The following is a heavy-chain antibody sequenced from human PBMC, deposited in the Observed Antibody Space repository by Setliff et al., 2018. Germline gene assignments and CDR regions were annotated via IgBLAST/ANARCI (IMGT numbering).Heavy chain of an antibody. D-gene: IGHD2-2*01. CDR1: GASVTSFDYY. V-gene: IGHV4-30-4*01. J-gene: IGHJ4*02. CDR2: ISHGVST. Sequence: SETLSLTCTVSGASVTSFDYYWSWIRQPPGKGLEYIGHISHGVSTSYSPSLKSRLSISADTSKNQFSLKLTSVTAADTAVYYCARTHCTTTSCFYFHYWGQGTVGTVSS. CDR3: ARTHCTTTSCFYFHY.